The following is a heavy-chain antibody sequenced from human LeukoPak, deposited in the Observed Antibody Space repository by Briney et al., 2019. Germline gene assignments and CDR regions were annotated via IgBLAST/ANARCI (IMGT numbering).Heavy chain of an antibody. D-gene: IGHD6-19*01. CDR3: ARGPGIAVAGDYYYYMDV. J-gene: IGHJ6*03. CDR1: GYTFTNYE. CDR2: MNPNSGNT. V-gene: IGHV1-8*01. Sequence: ASVKVSCKASGYTFTNYEINWVRQATGQGLEWMGWMNPNSGNTGYAPKFQGRVTITRDTSISTAYMELSRLRSDDTAVYYCARGPGIAVAGDYYYYMDVWGKGTTVTISS.